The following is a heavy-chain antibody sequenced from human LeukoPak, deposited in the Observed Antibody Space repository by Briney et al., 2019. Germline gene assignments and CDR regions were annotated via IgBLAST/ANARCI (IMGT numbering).Heavy chain of an antibody. Sequence: GGSLRLPCAASGFTFTTYGMNWVRQAPGKGLEWLSYIGPSPSHIYYADSVRGRFVISRDDAKNSLYLQMSSLRAEDTAVYYCARNYVTMAPDYGGQGTLVTVSS. D-gene: IGHD3-10*02. CDR2: IGPSPSHI. J-gene: IGHJ4*02. CDR1: GFTFTTYG. V-gene: IGHV3-21*01. CDR3: ARNYVTMAPDY.